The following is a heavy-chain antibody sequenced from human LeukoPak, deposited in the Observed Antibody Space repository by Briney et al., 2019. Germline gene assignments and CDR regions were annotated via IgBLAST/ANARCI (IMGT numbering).Heavy chain of an antibody. CDR1: GFTFSDYY. CDR2: ISSSGSTI. Sequence: PGGSLRLSCAASGFTFSDYYMSWIRQAPGKGLEWVSYISSSGSTIYYADSVKGRFTISRDNSKNTLYLQMNSLRAEDTAVYYCARATYYYDSSGAQNNWFDPWGQGTLVTVSS. D-gene: IGHD3-22*01. CDR3: ARATYYYDSSGAQNNWFDP. J-gene: IGHJ5*02. V-gene: IGHV3-11*01.